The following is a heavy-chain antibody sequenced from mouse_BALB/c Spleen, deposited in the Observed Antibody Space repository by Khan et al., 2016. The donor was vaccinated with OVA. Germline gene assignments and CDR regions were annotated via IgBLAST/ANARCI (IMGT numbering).Heavy chain of an antibody. Sequence: VQLKQSGPELVKPGASVKISCKASGYSFTGYFMNWVKQSHGKSLEWIGRINPYNGDTFYNQKFKGKATLTLDKSSSTVHMELLSLTSEDSAVYDCGGEYGASFDYWGHGTPLTVSS. CDR1: GYSFTGYF. CDR2: INPYNGDT. D-gene: IGHD2-10*02. J-gene: IGHJ2*01. V-gene: IGHV1-37*01. CDR3: GGEYGASFDY.